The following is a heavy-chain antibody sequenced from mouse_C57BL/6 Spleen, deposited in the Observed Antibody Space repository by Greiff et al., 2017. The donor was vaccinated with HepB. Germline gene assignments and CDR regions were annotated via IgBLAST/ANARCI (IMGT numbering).Heavy chain of an antibody. CDR1: GYTFTSYW. V-gene: IGHV1-55*01. Sequence: QVHVKQPGAELVKPGASVKMSCKASGYTFTSYWITWVKQRPGQGLEWIGDIYPGSGSTNYNEKFKSKATLTVDTSSSTAYMQLSSLTSEDSAVYYCARGGHYKGAMDYWGQGTSVTVSS. CDR2: IYPGSGST. J-gene: IGHJ4*01. CDR3: ARGGHYKGAMDY. D-gene: IGHD2-12*01.